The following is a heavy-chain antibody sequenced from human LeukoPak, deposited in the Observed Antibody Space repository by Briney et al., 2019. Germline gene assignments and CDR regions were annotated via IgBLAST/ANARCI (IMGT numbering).Heavy chain of an antibody. J-gene: IGHJ4*02. D-gene: IGHD3-22*01. Sequence: GASVKVSCKASGYTFTSYGISWVRQAPGQGLVWMGWISAYNGNTNYAQKLQGRVTMTTDTSTSTAYMELRSLRSDDTAVYYCARDRYDSSGYRYFDYWGQGTLVTVSS. CDR3: ARDRYDSSGYRYFDY. CDR1: GYTFTSYG. CDR2: ISAYNGNT. V-gene: IGHV1-18*01.